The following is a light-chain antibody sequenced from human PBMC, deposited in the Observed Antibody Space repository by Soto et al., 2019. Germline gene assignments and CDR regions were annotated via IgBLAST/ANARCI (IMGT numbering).Light chain of an antibody. Sequence: EVVLTQSPGTLSLSPGERVTLSCRASQSVASSYSAWYQQKPGRAPRLLFYSASSRATGIPDRFSGSGSGTDFTLTISRLEPEDFEVYYCHHFGSLPETFGQGTKVDIK. CDR1: QSVASSY. CDR2: SAS. J-gene: IGKJ1*01. CDR3: HHFGSLPET. V-gene: IGKV3-20*01.